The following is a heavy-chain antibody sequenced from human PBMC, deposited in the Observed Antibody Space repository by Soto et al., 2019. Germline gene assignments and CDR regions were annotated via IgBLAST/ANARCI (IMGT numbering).Heavy chain of an antibody. Sequence: GGSLRLSCAASGFTFSSYDMHWVRQATGKGLEWVSAIGTAGDTYYPGSVKGRFTISRENAKNSLYLQMNSLRAGDTAVYYCARDHYDILTGQAPDFDYWGQGTLVTVSS. CDR2: IGTAGDT. CDR1: GFTFSSYD. J-gene: IGHJ4*02. CDR3: ARDHYDILTGQAPDFDY. D-gene: IGHD3-9*01. V-gene: IGHV3-13*04.